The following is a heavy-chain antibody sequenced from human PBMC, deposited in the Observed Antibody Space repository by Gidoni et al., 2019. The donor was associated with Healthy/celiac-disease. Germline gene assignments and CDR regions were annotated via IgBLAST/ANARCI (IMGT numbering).Heavy chain of an antibody. Sequence: EVQLLESGGGLVQPGGSLRLSCAASGFTFSSYAMSWVRQAPGKGLEWVSAISGSGGSTYYADSVKGRFTISRDNSKNTLYLQMNSLRAEDTAVYYCAKDRAYYDFWSGYSTGMDVWGQGTTVTVSS. D-gene: IGHD3-3*01. V-gene: IGHV3-23*01. CDR2: ISGSGGST. J-gene: IGHJ6*02. CDR1: GFTFSSYA. CDR3: AKDRAYYDFWSGYSTGMDV.